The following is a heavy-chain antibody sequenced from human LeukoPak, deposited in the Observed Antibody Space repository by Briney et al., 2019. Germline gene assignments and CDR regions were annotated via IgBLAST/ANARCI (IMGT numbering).Heavy chain of an antibody. Sequence: SQTLSLTCTVSGGSISSGSYYWSWIRQPAGKGLEWIGRIYTSGSTNYNPSLKSRVTISVDTSENQFSLKLSSVTAADTAVYYCARDTNGYDSSGFASYYYYYMDVWGKGTTVTISS. D-gene: IGHD3-22*01. V-gene: IGHV4-61*02. J-gene: IGHJ6*03. CDR1: GGSISSGSYY. CDR2: IYTSGST. CDR3: ARDTNGYDSSGFASYYYYYMDV.